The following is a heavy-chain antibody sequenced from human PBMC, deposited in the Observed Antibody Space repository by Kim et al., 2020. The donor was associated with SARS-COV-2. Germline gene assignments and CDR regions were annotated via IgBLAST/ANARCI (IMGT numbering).Heavy chain of an antibody. CDR3: ARHRITIFGVVIINPRFDY. J-gene: IGHJ4*02. CDR1: GGSISSSSYY. V-gene: IGHV4-39*01. CDR2: IYYSGST. Sequence: SETLSLTCTVSGGSISSSSYYWGWIRQPPGKGLEWIGSIYYSGSTYYNPSLKSRVTISVDTSKNQFSLKLSSVTAADTAVYYCARHRITIFGVVIINPRFDYWGQGTLVTVSS. D-gene: IGHD3-3*01.